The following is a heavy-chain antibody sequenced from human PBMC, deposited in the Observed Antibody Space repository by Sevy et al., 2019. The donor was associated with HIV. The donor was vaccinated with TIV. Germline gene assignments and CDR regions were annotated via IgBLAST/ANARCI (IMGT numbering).Heavy chain of an antibody. J-gene: IGHJ4*02. CDR2: ISYDGGNK. V-gene: IGHV3-30*18. D-gene: IGHD3-16*02. Sequence: GGSLRLSCAASGFTFSNSYMHWVRQAPGKGLEWVALISYDGGNKYYVDSVKGRFTISRDNSKNTLYLQMNSLKPEDTAVYYCAKAHYDYIWGSYRLDYWGQGTLVTVSS. CDR1: GFTFSNSY. CDR3: AKAHYDYIWGSYRLDY.